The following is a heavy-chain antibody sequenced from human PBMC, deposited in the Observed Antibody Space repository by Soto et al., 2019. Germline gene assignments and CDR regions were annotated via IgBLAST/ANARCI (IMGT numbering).Heavy chain of an antibody. CDR1: GFTFSSYW. J-gene: IGHJ4*02. CDR3: ARVPYCSGGSCYPFDY. V-gene: IGHV3-74*01. Sequence: EVQLVESGGGLVQPGGSLRLSCAASGFTFSSYWMHWVRRAPGKGLVWVSRINSDGSSTSYADSVKGRFTISRDNAKNTLYLQMNSLRAEDTAVYYCARVPYCSGGSCYPFDYWGQGTLVTVSS. CDR2: INSDGSST. D-gene: IGHD2-15*01.